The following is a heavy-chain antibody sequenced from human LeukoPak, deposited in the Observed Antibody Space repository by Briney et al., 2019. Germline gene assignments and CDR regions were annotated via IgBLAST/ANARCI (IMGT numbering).Heavy chain of an antibody. CDR3: ARGGATVVNTRADWFDA. Sequence: ASVKVSCTASEYTFTGNYLTWLRQAPGQGFEWMGWINPITGGTKFAQQFQGRVTMTRDTYISTVYMELTGLISDDTAVYYCARGGATVVNTRADWFDAWGQGTLLTVSS. D-gene: IGHD2-2*01. J-gene: IGHJ5*02. CDR1: EYTFTGNY. CDR2: INPITGGT. V-gene: IGHV1-2*02.